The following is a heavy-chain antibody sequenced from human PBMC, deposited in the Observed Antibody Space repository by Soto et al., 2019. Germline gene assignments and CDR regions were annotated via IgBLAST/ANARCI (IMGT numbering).Heavy chain of an antibody. CDR1: GYTFSNFD. J-gene: IGHJ4*02. V-gene: IGHV1-8*01. D-gene: IGHD4-17*01. Sequence: QVQLMQSGAEVKEPGASVNVSCKSSGYTFSNFDINWVRQATGQGLEWMGWMNPNSGNTGYAQEFMGRVTMTGDTSISTAYMELNALKSDATAVYYCARAHGPGDVDFWGQGTQVTVSA. CDR2: MNPNSGNT. CDR3: ARAHGPGDVDF.